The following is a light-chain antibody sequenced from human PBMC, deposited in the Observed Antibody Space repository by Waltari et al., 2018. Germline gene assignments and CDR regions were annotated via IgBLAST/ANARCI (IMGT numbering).Light chain of an antibody. CDR1: KSVLYSSNNKNY. J-gene: IGKJ4*01. CDR3: QQYYSTPPT. Sequence: DIVMTQSPDSLAVSLGGRATLNCKSSKSVLYSSNNKNYLAWYQQKPGQPPKLLIYWASTRESGVPDRFSGSGSGTDFTLTISSLQAEDVAVYYCQQYYSTPPTFGGGTKVEIK. V-gene: IGKV4-1*01. CDR2: WAS.